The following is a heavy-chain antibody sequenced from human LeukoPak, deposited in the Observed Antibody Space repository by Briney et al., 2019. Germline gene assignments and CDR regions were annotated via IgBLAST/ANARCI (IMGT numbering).Heavy chain of an antibody. V-gene: IGHV3-21*04. CDR2: ISSSSRYM. CDR3: ARGRSDSSGYSNIYYYYYGMDV. CDR1: GFTFSNYN. J-gene: IGHJ6*02. Sequence: GGSLRLSCAASGFTFSNYNMNWVRQAPGKGLEWVSVISSSSRYMYYADSVKGRFTISRDNAKNSLYLQMNSLRAEDTAVYYCARGRSDSSGYSNIYYYYYGMDVWGQGTTVTVSS. D-gene: IGHD3-22*01.